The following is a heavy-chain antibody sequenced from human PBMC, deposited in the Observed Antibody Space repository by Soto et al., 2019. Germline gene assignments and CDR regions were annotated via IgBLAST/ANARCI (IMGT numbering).Heavy chain of an antibody. CDR2: SFYSGIT. J-gene: IGHJ6*02. D-gene: IGHD3-10*01. V-gene: IGHV4-30-4*01. CDR1: GDSINSGDYY. Sequence: QVQLQESGPRLVKPLQTLSLTCTVSGDSINSGDYYWSWIRQPPGRGLEWVGYSFYSGITDYNPSLKSRMTISMETSKNQFSLRWNSVTAADTAVYFCARWSGVGVAGMDVWGQGTTVSVSS. CDR3: ARWSGVGVAGMDV.